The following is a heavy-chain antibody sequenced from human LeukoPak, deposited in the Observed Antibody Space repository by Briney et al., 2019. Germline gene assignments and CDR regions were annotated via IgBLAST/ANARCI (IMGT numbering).Heavy chain of an antibody. CDR3: VRVKGSYSDY. D-gene: IGHD2-15*01. CDR1: GFPLSSYS. CDR2: ISSSGSAI. Sequence: PGGSLRLSCAASGFPLSSYSINWVRQAPGKGLEWVSYISSSGSAIYYVDSVKGRFTVSRDNAKNSLFLQMNSPRAEDTAVYYCVRVKGSYSDYWGQGALVTVSS. V-gene: IGHV3-48*01. J-gene: IGHJ4*02.